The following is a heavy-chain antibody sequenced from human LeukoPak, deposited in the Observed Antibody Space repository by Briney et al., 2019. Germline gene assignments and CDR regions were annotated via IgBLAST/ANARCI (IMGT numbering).Heavy chain of an antibody. J-gene: IGHJ4*02. CDR3: ARQDRGCWQYYCEY. CDR2: IYYSGST. Sequence: SETLSLTCTVSGGSISSYYWSWIRQPPGKGLEWLGYIYYSGSTNYNPSLKSRITISVDTSKNQLSLMQITVTAADTTVYYCARQDRGCWQYYCEYWGQGTLVTVSS. V-gene: IGHV4-59*08. CDR1: GGSISSYY. D-gene: IGHD2-21*01.